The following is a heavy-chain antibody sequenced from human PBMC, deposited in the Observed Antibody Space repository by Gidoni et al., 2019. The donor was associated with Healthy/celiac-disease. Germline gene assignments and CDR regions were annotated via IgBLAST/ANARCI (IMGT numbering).Heavy chain of an antibody. CDR2: INTNTGNP. CDR1: GYPFTSYA. V-gene: IGHV7-4-1*02. J-gene: IGHJ4*02. Sequence: QVQLVQSGSELKKPGASVKVSCKASGYPFTSYAMNWVRQAPGQGLEWMGWINTNTGNPTYAQGFTGRFVFSLDTFVSTAYLQISSLKAEDTAVYYCARAGDPSDIVLVPAASYWGQGTLVTVSS. D-gene: IGHD2-2*01. CDR3: ARAGDPSDIVLVPAASY.